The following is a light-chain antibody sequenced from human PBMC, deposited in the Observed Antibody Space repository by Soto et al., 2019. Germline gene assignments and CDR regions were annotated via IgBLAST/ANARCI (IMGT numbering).Light chain of an antibody. CDR2: RND. CDR3: AAWDDSLSVWV. J-gene: IGLJ3*02. CDR1: TSNIGSSY. Sequence: QSVLTQPPSASGSPGQRVTISCSGSTSNIGSSYVYWYQQFPGTAPKLLIYRNDQRPSGVPDRFSGLKSGPSASLAISGLRSEDEAVYYCAAWDDSLSVWVFGGGTKLTVL. V-gene: IGLV1-47*01.